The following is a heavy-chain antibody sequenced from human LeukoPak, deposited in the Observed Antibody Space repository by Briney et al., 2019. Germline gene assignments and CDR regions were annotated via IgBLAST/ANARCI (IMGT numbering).Heavy chain of an antibody. CDR2: ISAYNGNT. Sequence: GALVKVSCKASGYTFTSYGISWVRQAPGQGLEWMGWISAYNGNTNYAQKLQGRVTMTTDTSTSTAYMELRSLRSDDTAVYYCARMWHYDFWSGSAADNWFDPWGQGTLVTVSS. V-gene: IGHV1-18*01. J-gene: IGHJ5*02. CDR1: GYTFTSYG. CDR3: ARMWHYDFWSGSAADNWFDP. D-gene: IGHD3-3*01.